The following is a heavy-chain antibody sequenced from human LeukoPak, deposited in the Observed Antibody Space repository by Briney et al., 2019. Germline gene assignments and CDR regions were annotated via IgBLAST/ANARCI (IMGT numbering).Heavy chain of an antibody. CDR3: ARGNGEQQLKGDY. CDR1: GGSMRSGEYY. J-gene: IGHJ4*02. D-gene: IGHD6-13*01. V-gene: IGHV4-30-4*01. CDR2: VDYTGGT. Sequence: PSETLSLNPCVSGGSMRSGEYYWIWMRQPPGKDLEWIGFVDYTGGTDYNPSLRSRVTISVDTSKNQLSLKLTSVTAADTAVYYCARGNGEQQLKGDYWGQGTLVTVYS.